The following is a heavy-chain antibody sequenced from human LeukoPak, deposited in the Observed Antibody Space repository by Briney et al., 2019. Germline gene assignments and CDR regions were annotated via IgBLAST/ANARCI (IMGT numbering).Heavy chain of an antibody. CDR2: INSDGSST. J-gene: IGHJ4*02. CDR1: XFTFXXXW. Sequence: LRLSXXXXXFTFXXXWMHWVRQXPGKGLVWVSRINSDGSSTSYADSVKGRFTISRDNAKNTLYLQMNSLRAEDTAVYYCASDSRMATQSIWGQGTLVTVSS. CDR3: ASDSRMATQSI. D-gene: IGHD5-24*01. V-gene: IGHV3-74*01.